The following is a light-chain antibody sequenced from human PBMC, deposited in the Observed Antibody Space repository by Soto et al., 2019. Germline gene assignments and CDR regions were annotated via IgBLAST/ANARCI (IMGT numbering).Light chain of an antibody. CDR2: AAS. J-gene: IGKJ1*01. V-gene: IGKV1-39*01. CDR3: QQTDSTPQT. CDR1: QSISNY. Sequence: DIQMTQSPSSLSASVGERVTISCRASQSISNYVSWYQQKPGTAPKLLIRAASTLQSGVPSRFSGSGSGTDFTLTISSLQIEDFATYFCQQTDSTPQTFGQGTNVEI.